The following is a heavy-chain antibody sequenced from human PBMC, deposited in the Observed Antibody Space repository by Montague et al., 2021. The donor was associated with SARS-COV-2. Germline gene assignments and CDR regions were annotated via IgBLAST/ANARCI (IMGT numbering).Heavy chain of an antibody. CDR1: DGPFSGTSFY. D-gene: IGHD4/OR15-4a*01. CDR2: FYYNGIT. J-gene: IGHJ5*01. Sequence: SETLSLTCSVSDGPFSGTSFYWVCIRQRPGKGLEWVVNFYYNGITYYNPSLKIRVTLSVAPSPNPFFLKLTSVTAADTAVYYCARPRAGGPNCWFDTWGQESWSPSPQ. CDR3: ARPRAGGPNCWFDT. V-gene: IGHV4-39*01.